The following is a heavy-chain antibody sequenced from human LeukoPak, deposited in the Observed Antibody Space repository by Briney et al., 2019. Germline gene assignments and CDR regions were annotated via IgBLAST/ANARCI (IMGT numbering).Heavy chain of an antibody. CDR1: GYTFTSYG. CDR3: ARESYYGSGSLPLYYYYYMDV. V-gene: IGHV1-18*01. Sequence: ASVKVSCKASGYTFTSYGISWVRQAPGQGLEWMGWISAYNGNTNYAQKLQGRVTMATDTSTSTAYMELRSLRSDDTAVYYCARESYYGSGSLPLYYYYYMDVWGKGTTVTISS. J-gene: IGHJ6*03. CDR2: ISAYNGNT. D-gene: IGHD3-10*01.